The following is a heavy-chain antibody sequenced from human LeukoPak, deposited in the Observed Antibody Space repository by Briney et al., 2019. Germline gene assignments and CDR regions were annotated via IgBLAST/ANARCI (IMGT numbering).Heavy chain of an antibody. D-gene: IGHD2-15*01. CDR1: GFTFSNAW. V-gene: IGHV3-15*01. Sequence: GGSLRLSCAASGFTFSNAWMSWVRQAPGKGLEWVGRIKSKTDGETTDYAAPVKGRFTISRDDSKNTLYLQMNSLKTEDTGVYYCTQGGYWGQGTLVTVSS. CDR3: TQGGY. CDR2: IKSKTDGETT. J-gene: IGHJ4*02.